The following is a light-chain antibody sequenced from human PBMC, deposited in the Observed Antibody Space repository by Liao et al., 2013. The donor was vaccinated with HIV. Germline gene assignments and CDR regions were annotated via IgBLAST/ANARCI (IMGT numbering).Light chain of an antibody. CDR1: NIGNKS. J-gene: IGLJ1*01. V-gene: IGLV3-21*01. CDR3: QAWDSSTRYV. Sequence: SYELTQPPSVSVAPGKTARITCGGNNIGNKSVHWYQQKPGQAPVLVIYYDSDRPSGIPERFSGSSSGNTATLTISGTQAMDEADYYCQAWDSSTRYVFGTGTKVTVL. CDR2: YDS.